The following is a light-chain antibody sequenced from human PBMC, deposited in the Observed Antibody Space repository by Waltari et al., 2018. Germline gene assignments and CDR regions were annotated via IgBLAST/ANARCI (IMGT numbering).Light chain of an antibody. CDR3: KLSTHVPYT. J-gene: IGKJ2*01. CDR2: AAT. CDR1: QSVSS. V-gene: IGKV1-39*01. Sequence: DVQMTQSPSSLSASVGDRVTITCRASQSVSSLNGYHQKPGTAPKLLIYAATTLQGGVPSSFSGSGSGTDFTLTISSLQPEDSATYFCKLSTHVPYTFGQGTKLEIK.